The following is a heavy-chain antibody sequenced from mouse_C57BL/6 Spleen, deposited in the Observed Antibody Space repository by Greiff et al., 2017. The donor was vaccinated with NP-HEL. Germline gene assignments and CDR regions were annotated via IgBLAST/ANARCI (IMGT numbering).Heavy chain of an antibody. J-gene: IGHJ4*01. CDR2: INPNNGGT. V-gene: IGHV1-18*01. CDR3: ARSYYCGSSSLYAMDY. CDR1: GYTFTDYN. Sequence: VQLQQSGPELVKPGASVKIPCKASGYTFTDYNMDWVKQSHGKSLEWIGDINPNNGGTIYNQKCKGKATLTVDKSSSTAYMELRSLTSEDTAVYYCARSYYCGSSSLYAMDYWGQGTSVTVSS. D-gene: IGHD1-1*01.